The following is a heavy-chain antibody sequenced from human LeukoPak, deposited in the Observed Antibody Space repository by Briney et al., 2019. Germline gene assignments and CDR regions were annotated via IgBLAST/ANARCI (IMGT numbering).Heavy chain of an antibody. CDR1: GFTFSIYW. Sequence: EGSLRLSCAASGFTFSIYWVQWVRQPPGKGLVWVSRINSDGSSISYADSVKGRFTVSRDNAKNTLYLQMNSLRAEDTAVYYCANSSLDVWGQGTTVTVSS. V-gene: IGHV3-74*01. CDR2: INSDGSSI. CDR3: ANSSLDV. D-gene: IGHD2-15*01. J-gene: IGHJ6*02.